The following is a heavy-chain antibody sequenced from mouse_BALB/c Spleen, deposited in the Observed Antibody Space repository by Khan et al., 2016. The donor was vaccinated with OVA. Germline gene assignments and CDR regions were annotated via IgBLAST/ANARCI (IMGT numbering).Heavy chain of an antibody. CDR3: ANLYGNPFAF. V-gene: IGHV14-3*02. J-gene: IGHJ3*01. CDR2: IDPPNDDS. Sequence: QVQQSGAELVKPGASVKLSCSASGFNIKDTYIHWMKQRPEQGLEWIGRIDPPNDDSKYGPKFQAKATLTADTSSNTAYLQLSSLTSEDTAVYYCANLYGNPFAFWGQGTLVSVSA. D-gene: IGHD2-1*01. CDR1: GFNIKDTY.